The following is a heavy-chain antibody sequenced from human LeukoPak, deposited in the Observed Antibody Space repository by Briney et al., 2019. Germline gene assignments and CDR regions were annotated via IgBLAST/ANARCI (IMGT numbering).Heavy chain of an antibody. CDR1: GFVFDTYA. J-gene: IGHJ5*02. D-gene: IGHD3-16*01. Sequence: GGSLRLSCAASGFVFDTYAMHWVRQAPGKGLEWVEVISYDGRNSYYADSVKGRFTISRDNSKNTLYLQMDSLRAEDTAVYYCARGLTCPDLWGQGTLVTVSS. CDR3: ARGLTCPDL. V-gene: IGHV3-30*14. CDR2: ISYDGRNS.